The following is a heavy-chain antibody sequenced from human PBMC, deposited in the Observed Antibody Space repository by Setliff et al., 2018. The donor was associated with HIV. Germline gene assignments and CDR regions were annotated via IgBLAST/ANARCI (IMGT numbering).Heavy chain of an antibody. V-gene: IGHV5-51*01. CDR3: ARHGIVVVPAAIPDYWYFDL. CDR2: IYPGDSDT. Sequence: GASLKISCKGSGYSFTSYWIGWVRQMPGKGLEWMGIIYPGDSDTRYSPAFQGQVTISADKSISTAYLQWSSLKASDTAMYYCARHGIVVVPAAIPDYWYFDLWGRGTLVTVSS. D-gene: IGHD2-2*01. J-gene: IGHJ2*01. CDR1: GYSFTSYW.